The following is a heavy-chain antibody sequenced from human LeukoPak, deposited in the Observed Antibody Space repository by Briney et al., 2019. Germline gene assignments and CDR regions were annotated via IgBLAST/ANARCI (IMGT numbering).Heavy chain of an antibody. V-gene: IGHV4-39*07. J-gene: IGHJ5*02. CDR2: IFYSGNT. CDR1: GGSISSRNYY. D-gene: IGHD2-2*02. Sequence: KPSETLSLTCTGSGGSISSRNYYWGWIRPPPRKGLGWIGSIFYSGNTYYKSSLKSRVTISVDTSKNQFSLKLSSVTAADTAVYYCARSYCDTTNCYNNNWFDPWGQGTLVTVSS. CDR3: ARSYCDTTNCYNNNWFDP.